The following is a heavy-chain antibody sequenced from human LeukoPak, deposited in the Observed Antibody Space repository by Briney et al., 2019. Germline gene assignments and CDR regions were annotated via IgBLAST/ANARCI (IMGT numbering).Heavy chain of an antibody. D-gene: IGHD3-22*01. V-gene: IGHV3-48*03. CDR1: GFTFSSYE. CDR3: ARGFSYYYDSSGPRTWGNDDY. CDR2: ITGSGDTI. Sequence: PGGSLRLSWSASGFTFSSYEMNWVRQAPGKGLEWISYITGSGDTIYYADSVKGRFTISRDNAKNSLYLQMNSLRAEDTAVYYCARGFSYYYDSSGPRTWGNDDYWGQGTLVTVSS. J-gene: IGHJ4*02.